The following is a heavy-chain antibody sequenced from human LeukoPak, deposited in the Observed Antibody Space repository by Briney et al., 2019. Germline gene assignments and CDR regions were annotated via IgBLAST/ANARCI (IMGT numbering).Heavy chain of an antibody. CDR2: INTNTGNP. Sequence: ASVKVSCKASGYTFSTYTMNWVRQAPGQGLEWMGWINTNTGNPTYAQGFTGRSVFSLDTSVSTAYLQISSLNAEDTALYYCAREGAPMVRGVITYYFDYWGQGTLVTVSS. D-gene: IGHD3-10*01. CDR3: AREGAPMVRGVITYYFDY. CDR1: GYTFSTYT. V-gene: IGHV7-4-1*02. J-gene: IGHJ4*02.